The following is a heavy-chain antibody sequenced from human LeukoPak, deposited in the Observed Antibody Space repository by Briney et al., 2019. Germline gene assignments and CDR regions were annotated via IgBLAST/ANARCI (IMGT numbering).Heavy chain of an antibody. CDR3: ARATPIDY. CDR1: GFTFSSYA. CDR2: ISSNGGST. V-gene: IGHV3-64*01. Sequence: GGSLRLSCAASGFTFSSYAMHWVRQAPGKGLEYVSAISSNGGSTYYANSVKGRFTISRDNSKNTLYLQMGSLRAEDMAVYYCARATPIDYWGQGTLATVSS. J-gene: IGHJ4*02.